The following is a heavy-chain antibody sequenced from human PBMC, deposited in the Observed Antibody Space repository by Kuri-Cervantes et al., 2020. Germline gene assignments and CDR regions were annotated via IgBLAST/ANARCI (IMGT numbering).Heavy chain of an antibody. D-gene: IGHD6-19*01. CDR2: MNPNSGNT. J-gene: IGHJ5*02. CDR3: ARGGTYSSGWFWPFDP. Sequence: ASVKVSCKAPGYTFTSYDINWVRQATGQGLEWMGWMNPNSGNTGYAQKFQGRVTMTRNTSISTAYMELSSLRSEDTAVYYCARGGTYSSGWFWPFDPWGQGTLVTVSS. V-gene: IGHV1-8*01. CDR1: GYTFTSYD.